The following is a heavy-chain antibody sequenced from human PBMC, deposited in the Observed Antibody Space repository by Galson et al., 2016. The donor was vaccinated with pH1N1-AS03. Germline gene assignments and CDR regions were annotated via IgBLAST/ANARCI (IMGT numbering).Heavy chain of an antibody. CDR3: ARAAPFDP. CDR2: ISPYNGNT. Sequence: QGLEWMGWISPYNGNTQYAQRLEGRVTMTTDTSTNTAYLELRSLTYDDTAVYYCARAAPFDPWGHGTLVIVSS. D-gene: IGHD2-15*01. J-gene: IGHJ5*02. V-gene: IGHV1-18*01.